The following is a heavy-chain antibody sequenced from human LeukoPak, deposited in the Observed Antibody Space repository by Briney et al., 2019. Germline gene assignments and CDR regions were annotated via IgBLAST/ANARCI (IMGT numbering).Heavy chain of an antibody. D-gene: IGHD3-9*01. Sequence: GGSLRLSCAASGFPVSSFSMNWVRQAPGKGLEWVSVIYSGGSTYYADSVKGRFTISRDNSKNTLYLQMNSLRAEDTAVYYCAREGYDILTGFNDAFDIWGQGTMVTVSS. CDR3: AREGYDILTGFNDAFDI. V-gene: IGHV3-66*01. CDR1: GFPVSSFS. J-gene: IGHJ3*02. CDR2: IYSGGST.